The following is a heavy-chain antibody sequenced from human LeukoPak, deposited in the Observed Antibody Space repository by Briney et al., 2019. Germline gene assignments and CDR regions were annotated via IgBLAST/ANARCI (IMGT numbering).Heavy chain of an antibody. CDR2: INPDGNKK. D-gene: IGHD3-10*01. CDR1: GLIFSGSW. CDR3: ARGGRPDY. J-gene: IGHJ4*02. Sequence: PGGSLRLSCAASGLIFSGSWMNWVRQAPGKGLEWVATINPDGNKKGVADSVRGRFTISRDNAKNSLYLQMSSLRAEDTAVYYCARGGRPDYWGQGTLVTVSS. V-gene: IGHV3-7*01.